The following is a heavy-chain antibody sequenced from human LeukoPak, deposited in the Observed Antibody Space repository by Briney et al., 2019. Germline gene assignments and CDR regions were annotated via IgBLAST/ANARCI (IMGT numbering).Heavy chain of an antibody. CDR1: GFTFSDYE. CDR3: XRGDSSGPDYYYYMDV. D-gene: IGHD6-19*01. CDR2: ISSSASII. Sequence: GGSLRLSCAATGFTFSDYEMNWVRQAPGKGLEWVGYISSSASIIYYSDSVKGRFTISRDNAKKSLYLQVNSLRDEETAGDYCXRGDSSGPDYYYYMDVWGKGTTVTISS. V-gene: IGHV3-48*03. J-gene: IGHJ6*03.